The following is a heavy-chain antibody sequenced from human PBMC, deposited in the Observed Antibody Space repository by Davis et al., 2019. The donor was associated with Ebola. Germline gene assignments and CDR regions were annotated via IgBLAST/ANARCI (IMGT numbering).Heavy chain of an antibody. CDR1: GGSISSGDYY. CDR2: IYYSGST. D-gene: IGHD4-17*01. CDR3: ARDASRTYGDYPFDY. J-gene: IGHJ4*02. Sequence: SETLSLTCTVSGGSISSGDYYWSWIRQPPGKGLEWIGYIYYSGSTYYNPSLKSRVTISVDTSKNQFSLKLSSVTAADTAVYYCARDASRTYGDYPFDYWGQGTLVTVSS. V-gene: IGHV4-30-4*01.